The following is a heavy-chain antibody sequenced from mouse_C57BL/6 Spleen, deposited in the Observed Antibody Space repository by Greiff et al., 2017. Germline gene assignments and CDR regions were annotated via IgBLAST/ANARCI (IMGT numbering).Heavy chain of an antibody. CDR3: ARQGYGNYYFDY. V-gene: IGHV1-55*01. Sequence: VKLQQPGAELVKPGASVTMSCKASGYTFTSYWITWVKQRPGQGLEWIGDIYPGSGSTNYNEKVKSKATLTVDTSSSTAYMQLSILTSEDSAVYYCARQGYGNYYFDYRGQGTTRTVSS. D-gene: IGHD2-10*02. J-gene: IGHJ2*01. CDR1: GYTFTSYW. CDR2: IYPGSGST.